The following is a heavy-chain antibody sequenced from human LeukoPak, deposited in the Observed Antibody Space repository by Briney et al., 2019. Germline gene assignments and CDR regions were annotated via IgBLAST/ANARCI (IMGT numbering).Heavy chain of an antibody. CDR3: ATFRRFLEWAFDY. CDR2: ISGSGGST. CDR1: GFTFSNYA. V-gene: IGHV3-23*01. D-gene: IGHD3-3*01. J-gene: IGHJ4*02. Sequence: AGGSLRLSCAASGFTFSNYAMTWVRQAPGKGLEWLSAISGSGGSTYYADSVKGRFTISRDNSKNTLYLQLNTLRAEDTAVYYCATFRRFLEWAFDYWGQGTLVTVSS.